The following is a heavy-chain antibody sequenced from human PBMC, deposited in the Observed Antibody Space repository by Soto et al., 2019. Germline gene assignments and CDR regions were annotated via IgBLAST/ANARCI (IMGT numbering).Heavy chain of an antibody. Sequence: SETLSLTCTISGGSISNYYWSWIRQPAGKGLEWIGRIYTSGSTNYKPSLKSRVTMSVDTSKNQVSLNLSSLTAADTAVYYCARGHTTVNFDFWGQGILVTVYS. V-gene: IGHV4-4*07. CDR1: GGSISNYY. CDR2: IYTSGST. CDR3: ARGHTTVNFDF. J-gene: IGHJ4*02. D-gene: IGHD4-4*01.